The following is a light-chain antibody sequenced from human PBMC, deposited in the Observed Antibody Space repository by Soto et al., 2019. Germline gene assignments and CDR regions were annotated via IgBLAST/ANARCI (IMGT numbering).Light chain of an antibody. CDR2: DVN. V-gene: IGLV2-11*01. CDR1: SSDVGGYNY. Sequence: QSALTQPRSVSGSPGQSVTISCTGTSSDVGGYNYVSWYQQHPGKAPKLMIYDVNKRPSGVPDRFSGSKSGNTASLTISGLQAEDEADYYCCSYARGSRAFGGGTQLTVL. CDR3: CSYARGSRA. J-gene: IGLJ3*02.